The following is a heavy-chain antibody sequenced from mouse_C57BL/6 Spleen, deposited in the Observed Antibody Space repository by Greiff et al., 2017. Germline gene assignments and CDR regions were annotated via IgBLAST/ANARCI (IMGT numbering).Heavy chain of an antibody. CDR2: IYPGDGDT. CDR1: GYAFSSYW. D-gene: IGHD2-3*01. CDR3: ARSGDGYYGGDY. Sequence: QVHVKQSGAELVKPGASVKISCKASGYAFSSYWMNWVKQRPGKGLEWIGQIYPGDGDTNYNGKFKGKATLTADKSSSTAYMQLSSLTSEDSAVYFCARSGDGYYGGDYWGQGTTLTVSS. J-gene: IGHJ2*01. V-gene: IGHV1-80*01.